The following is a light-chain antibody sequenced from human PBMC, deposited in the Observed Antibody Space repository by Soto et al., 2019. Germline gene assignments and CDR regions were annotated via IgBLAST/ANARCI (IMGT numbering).Light chain of an antibody. Sequence: QCAVTQPASVSGSPGQSFTISCAGTSSDVGAYNYVSWYQHHPGKVPKLMIYEISLRPSGVSHRFSGSKSGNTASLTISGLQAQDEADYYCTSYTSRSTYVFGPGTKVTVL. CDR2: EIS. V-gene: IGLV2-14*01. CDR3: TSYTSRSTYV. J-gene: IGLJ1*01. CDR1: SSDVGAYNY.